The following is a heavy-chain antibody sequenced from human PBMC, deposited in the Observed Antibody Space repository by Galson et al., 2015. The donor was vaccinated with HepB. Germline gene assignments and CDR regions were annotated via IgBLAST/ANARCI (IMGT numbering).Heavy chain of an antibody. Sequence: SVKVSCKASGYTFTSYGISWVRQAPGQGLEWMGWISAYNGNTNYAQKLQGRVTMTTDTSTTTAYMELRSLSSDDTAVYYCARARYSSTAPDYLGHGTLVTVSS. CDR2: ISAYNGNT. CDR1: GYTFTSYG. V-gene: IGHV1-18*01. D-gene: IGHD6-13*01. J-gene: IGHJ4*01. CDR3: ARARYSSTAPDY.